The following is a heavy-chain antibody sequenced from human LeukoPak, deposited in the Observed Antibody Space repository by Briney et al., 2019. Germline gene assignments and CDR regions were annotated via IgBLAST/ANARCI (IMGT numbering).Heavy chain of an antibody. V-gene: IGHV4-4*02. Sequence: SETLSLTCAVSGGSISSSNWWSWVRQPPGKGLEWIGEIYHSGSTNYNPSLKSRVTISVDTSKNQFSLKLSSVTAADTAVYYCARDSSGSHAFDIWGQGTMVTVSS. CDR1: GGSISSSNW. D-gene: IGHD6-19*01. CDR3: ARDSSGSHAFDI. CDR2: IYHSGST. J-gene: IGHJ3*02.